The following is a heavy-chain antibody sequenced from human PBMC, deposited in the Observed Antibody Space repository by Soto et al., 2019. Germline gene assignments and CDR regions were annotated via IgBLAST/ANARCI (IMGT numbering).Heavy chain of an antibody. CDR2: IRSKAYGGTT. D-gene: IGHD6-13*01. Sequence: GGSLRLSCTASGFTFGDYAMSWFRQAPGKGLEWVGFIRSKAYGGTTEYAASVKGRFTISRDDSKSIAYLQMNSLKAEDTAVCYCTRAASSSWYGVDYYYGMDVWGQGTTVTVS. CDR1: GFTFGDYA. V-gene: IGHV3-49*03. CDR3: TRAASSSWYGVDYYYGMDV. J-gene: IGHJ6*02.